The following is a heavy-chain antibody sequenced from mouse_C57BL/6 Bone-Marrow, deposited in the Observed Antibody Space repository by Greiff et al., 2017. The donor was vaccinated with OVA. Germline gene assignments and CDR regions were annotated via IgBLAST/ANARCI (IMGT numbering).Heavy chain of an antibody. D-gene: IGHD1-1*01. CDR3: VPFTPGVALVY. V-gene: IGHV1-64*01. Sequence: QVQLQQPGAELVKPGASVKLSCKASGYTFTSYWMHWVKQRPGQGLEWIGMIHPNSGSTNYNEKFKSKATLTVDKSSSTAYMQLSSLTSEDSAVYYCVPFTPGVALVYWGQGTTLTVSS. J-gene: IGHJ2*01. CDR2: IHPNSGST. CDR1: GYTFTSYW.